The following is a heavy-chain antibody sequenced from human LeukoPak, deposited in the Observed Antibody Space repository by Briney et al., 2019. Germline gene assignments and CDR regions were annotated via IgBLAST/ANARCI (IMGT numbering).Heavy chain of an antibody. CDR2: INPNSGGT. CDR1: RYTFTGYY. D-gene: IGHD2-2*01. CDR3: ASGAVRAAISWFDP. V-gene: IGHV1-2*02. J-gene: IGHJ5*02. Sequence: ASVKLSCRACRYTFTGYYMHWVRQAPGQALEWMGWINPNSGGTNYAQKFQGRVTMTRDTSISTAYMELSRLRSDDTAVYYCASGAVRAAISWFDPWGQGTLVTVSS.